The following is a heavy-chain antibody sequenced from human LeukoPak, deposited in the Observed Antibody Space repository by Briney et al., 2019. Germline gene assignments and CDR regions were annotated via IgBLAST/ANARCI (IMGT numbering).Heavy chain of an antibody. D-gene: IGHD5-18*01. CDR1: GFTLGDYA. V-gene: IGHV3-49*03. J-gene: IGHJ4*02. CDR3: TRDPGYSYGRNFDY. Sequence: PGGSLRLSCTASGFTLGDYAMSWFRQAPGKGLEWVGFIRSKAYGGATEYAASVKGRFTISRDDSKSIAYLQMNSLKTEDTTVYYCTRDPGYSYGRNFDYWGQGTLVTVSS. CDR2: IRSKAYGGAT.